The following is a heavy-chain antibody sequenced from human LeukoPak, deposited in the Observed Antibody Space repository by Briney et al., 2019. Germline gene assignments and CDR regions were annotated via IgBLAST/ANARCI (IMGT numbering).Heavy chain of an antibody. Sequence: PGGSLRLSCAASGFTFSSYEMNWVRQAPGKGLEWVSYISSSGSTIYYADSVKGRFTISRDNAKNSLYLQMNSLRAEDTAVYYCARGHYYDSSGYDYWGQGTLVTVSS. D-gene: IGHD3-22*01. J-gene: IGHJ4*02. CDR2: ISSSGSTI. V-gene: IGHV3-48*03. CDR3: ARGHYYDSSGYDY. CDR1: GFTFSSYE.